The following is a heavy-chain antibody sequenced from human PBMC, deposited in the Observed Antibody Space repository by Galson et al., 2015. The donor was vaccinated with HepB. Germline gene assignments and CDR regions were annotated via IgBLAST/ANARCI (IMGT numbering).Heavy chain of an antibody. CDR1: GFTFSSYA. CDR3: AKTLPRRTIPTYYYYGMDV. Sequence: SLRLSCAASGFTFSSYAMSWVRQAPGEGLEWVSAISGSGGSTYYAGSVKGRFTISRDNSKNTLYLQMNSLRAEDTAVYYCAKTLPRRTIPTYYYYGMDVWGQGTTVTVS. V-gene: IGHV3-23*01. J-gene: IGHJ6*02. CDR2: ISGSGGST. D-gene: IGHD2-2*02.